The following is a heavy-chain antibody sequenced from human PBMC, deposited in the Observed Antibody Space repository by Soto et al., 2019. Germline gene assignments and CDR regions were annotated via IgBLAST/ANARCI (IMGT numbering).Heavy chain of an antibody. CDR2: IRSKANCYAT. J-gene: IGHJ4*02. Sequence: VQLVESGGGLVQPGGSLKLSCAASGFTFSGSAMHWVRQASGKGLEWVGRIRSKANCYATAYAASVKGRFTISRDDSKNTAYLQMNSLKTEDTAVYYCTRSGYSYGYSTFDYWGQGTLVTVSS. V-gene: IGHV3-73*02. CDR3: TRSGYSYGYSTFDY. D-gene: IGHD5-18*01. CDR1: GFTFSGSA.